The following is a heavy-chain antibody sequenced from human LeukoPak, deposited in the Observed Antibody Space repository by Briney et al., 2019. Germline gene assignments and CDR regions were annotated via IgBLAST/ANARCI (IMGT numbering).Heavy chain of an antibody. CDR1: GGYISPYY. Sequence: PSETLSLTCSVSGGYISPYYWSCIRQPPGKALEWIGYVSYRGHTNYNPSLESRVNISLDTSKNQCSVKLNSVTAADTGVYYCARVQQGGSGSHSTPQYYYYYMDVWGKGTTVTVSS. CDR3: ARVQQGGSGSHSTPQYYYYYMDV. J-gene: IGHJ6*03. D-gene: IGHD3-10*01. CDR2: VSYRGHT. V-gene: IGHV4-59*01.